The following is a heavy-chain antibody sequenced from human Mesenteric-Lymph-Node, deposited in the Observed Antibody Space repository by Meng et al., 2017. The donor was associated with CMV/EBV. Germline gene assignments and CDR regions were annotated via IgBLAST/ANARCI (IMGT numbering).Heavy chain of an antibody. CDR3: ARDRDTDWYSPFDY. Sequence: QVQLVQSGAEVKKPGASVRVSCKASGYTLIDYDINWVRQAPGQGLEWMGRINPKTGGRSYAQNFQGRVTMTRDTSINTAYMEVNRLNSDDTAMYYCARDRDTDWYSPFDYWGPGTLVTVSS. D-gene: IGHD3-9*01. CDR2: INPKTGGR. CDR1: GYTLIDYD. J-gene: IGHJ4*02. V-gene: IGHV1-2*06.